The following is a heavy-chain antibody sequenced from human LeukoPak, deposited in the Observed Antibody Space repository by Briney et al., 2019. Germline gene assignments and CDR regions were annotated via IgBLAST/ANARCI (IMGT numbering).Heavy chain of an antibody. V-gene: IGHV4-39*07. CDR1: GGSISSSSYY. J-gene: IGHJ3*02. Sequence: SETLSLTCTVSGGSISSSSYYWGWIRQPPGKGLEWIGSIYYSGSTYYNPSLKSRVTISVDTPKNQFSLKLSSVTAADTAVYYCARDVPGFNSRRLTDAFDIWGQGTMVTVSS. CDR2: IYYSGST. D-gene: IGHD4-23*01. CDR3: ARDVPGFNSRRLTDAFDI.